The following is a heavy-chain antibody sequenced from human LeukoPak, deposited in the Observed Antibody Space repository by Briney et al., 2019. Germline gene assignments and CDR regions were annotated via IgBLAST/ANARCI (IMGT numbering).Heavy chain of an antibody. V-gene: IGHV3-30*02. CDR3: ATQFGSGTLANEYDY. CDR2: IRSDGSNK. D-gene: IGHD3-10*01. CDR1: GFTFSVYG. Sequence: GGSLRLSCAASGFTFSVYGMHWVRQAPGKGLEWVSFIRSDGSNKYYTESVKGRFTVSRDNSNNTLYLQMNSLRVEDTAVYYCATQFGSGTLANEYDYWGQGSLVTVSS. J-gene: IGHJ4*02.